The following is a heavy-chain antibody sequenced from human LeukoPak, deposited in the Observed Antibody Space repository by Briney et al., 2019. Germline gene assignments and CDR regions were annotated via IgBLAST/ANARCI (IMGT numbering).Heavy chain of an antibody. Sequence: GGSLRLSCAASAFTFDDDAMHWVRQAPGKGLEWVSGISWNSGSMGYADSVKGRFRISRDNAKNSLSLQMNSLRTEDTALYYCAVAAGKIYYYYGMDVWGQGTTVTVSS. J-gene: IGHJ6*02. D-gene: IGHD6-13*01. CDR3: AVAAGKIYYYYGMDV. CDR2: ISWNSGSM. V-gene: IGHV3-9*01. CDR1: AFTFDDDA.